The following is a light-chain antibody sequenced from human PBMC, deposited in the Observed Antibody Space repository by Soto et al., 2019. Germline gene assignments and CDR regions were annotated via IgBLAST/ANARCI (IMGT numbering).Light chain of an antibody. V-gene: IGLV2-14*01. Sequence: QSVLTQPASVSGSPGQSITISCTGTSSNVGAYYSVSWYQHHPGKAPKLIIYGVTNRPSGVSNRFSSSKSGNTASLTISGRQAEDEDDYHCSSYRSGSSPYVFGAGTKLTVL. CDR1: SSNVGAYYS. CDR3: SSYRSGSSPYV. J-gene: IGLJ1*01. CDR2: GVT.